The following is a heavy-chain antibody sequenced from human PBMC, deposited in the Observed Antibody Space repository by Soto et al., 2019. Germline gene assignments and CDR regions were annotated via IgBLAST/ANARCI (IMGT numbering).Heavy chain of an antibody. CDR3: AKSRYSASSGNFSDY. Sequence: EVQLLESGGGLVQPGGSLSLSCAASAFTFNNYAMSWVRQAPGKGLEWVSGIGGSGRTTYYADSVKGRFTISRDNSNKTLFLQMNSLRAEDTAVYYCAKSRYSASSGNFSDYWGQGTLVTVSS. CDR1: AFTFNNYA. J-gene: IGHJ4*02. D-gene: IGHD3-22*01. CDR2: IGGSGRTT. V-gene: IGHV3-23*01.